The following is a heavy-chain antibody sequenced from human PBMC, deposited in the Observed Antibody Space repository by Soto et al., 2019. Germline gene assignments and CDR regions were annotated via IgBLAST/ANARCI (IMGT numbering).Heavy chain of an antibody. CDR2: ISGSGGSA. V-gene: IGHV3-23*01. CDR1: GFTFSSYA. Sequence: GSLRLSCAASGFTFSSYAMSWVRQAPGKGLEWVSAISGSGGSAYYADSVKGRFTISRDNSKNTLYLQMNSLRAEDTAVYYCAKDGYYYYYGMDVWGQGTTVTVSS. J-gene: IGHJ6*02. CDR3: AKDGYYYYYGMDV.